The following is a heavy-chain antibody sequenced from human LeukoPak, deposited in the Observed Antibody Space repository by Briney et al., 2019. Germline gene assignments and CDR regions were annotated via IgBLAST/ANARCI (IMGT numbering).Heavy chain of an antibody. CDR1: GYTLTELS. D-gene: IGHD2-2*01. J-gene: IGHJ4*02. Sequence: ASVKVSCKVSGYTLTELSMHWVRQAPGKGLEWMGGFDPEDGETIYAQKFQGRATMTEDTSTDTAYMELSSLRSEDTAVYYCATDLACSSTSCYLTNYWGQGTLVTVSS. CDR3: ATDLACSSTSCYLTNY. V-gene: IGHV1-24*01. CDR2: FDPEDGET.